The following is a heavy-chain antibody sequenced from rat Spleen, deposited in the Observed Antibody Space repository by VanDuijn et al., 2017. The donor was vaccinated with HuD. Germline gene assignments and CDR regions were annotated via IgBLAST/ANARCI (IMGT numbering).Heavy chain of an antibody. J-gene: IGHJ2*01. CDR1: GFTFSNYY. D-gene: IGHD1-7*01. V-gene: IGHV5-22*01. CDR2: ISYEGSST. CDR3: TRGLRVSDY. Sequence: EVQLVESGGGLVQPGRSMKLSCAASGFTFSNYYMAWVRQAPKKGLEWVASISYEGSSTYYPDSVKGRFTISRDNAKSTLYLQMNSLRSEDTATYYCTRGLRVSDYWGQGVMVTVSS.